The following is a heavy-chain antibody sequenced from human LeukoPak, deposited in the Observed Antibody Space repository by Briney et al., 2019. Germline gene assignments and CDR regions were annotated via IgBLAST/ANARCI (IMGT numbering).Heavy chain of an antibody. J-gene: IGHJ6*03. V-gene: IGHV4-38-2*02. D-gene: IGHD3-9*01. Sequence: PSETLSLTCTVSGYSIRNGYNWGWIRLSPGKGLEWLGSIYQSGSTYDNPSLKSRVTISVDTSKNQFSLKLSSVTAADTAVYYCARQQKSYYDILTGYYNVYYMDVWGKGTTVTISS. CDR1: GYSIRNGYN. CDR3: ARQQKSYYDILTGYYNVYYMDV. CDR2: IYQSGST.